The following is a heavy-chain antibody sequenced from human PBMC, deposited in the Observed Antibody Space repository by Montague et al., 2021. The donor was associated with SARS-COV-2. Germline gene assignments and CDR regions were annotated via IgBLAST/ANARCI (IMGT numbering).Heavy chain of an antibody. Sequence: SETLSLTCAVYGGSFSDYYWSWIRQPPGKGLEWIGEINHSGSTNYNSSLRSRVTISVDTSKNQFSLKLSAVTAADTAVYYCARGAPTISMILVVMTGAGWYFDLWGRGTLVTVSS. CDR3: ARGAPTISMILVVMTGAGWYFDL. CDR1: GGSFSDYY. CDR2: INHSGST. V-gene: IGHV4-34*01. D-gene: IGHD3-22*01. J-gene: IGHJ2*01.